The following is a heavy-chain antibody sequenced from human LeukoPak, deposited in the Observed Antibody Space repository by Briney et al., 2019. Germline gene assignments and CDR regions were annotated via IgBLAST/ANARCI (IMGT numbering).Heavy chain of an antibody. Sequence: GASVKVSCKTSGYTFTSYAIHGVRQSPGQRLEWMGWIDTGNGDTKYSQQFQGRVTITRDTSASTPYMELSSLRSEDTAVYYCASGWEYSKFYYYGMDLWGQGTTVTVSS. CDR1: GYTFTSYA. D-gene: IGHD4-11*01. CDR3: ASGWEYSKFYYYGMDL. V-gene: IGHV1-3*04. CDR2: IDTGNGDT. J-gene: IGHJ6*02.